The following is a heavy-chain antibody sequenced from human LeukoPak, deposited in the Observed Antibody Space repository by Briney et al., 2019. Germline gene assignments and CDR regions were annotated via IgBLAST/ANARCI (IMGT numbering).Heavy chain of an antibody. CDR3: AKTVNTAMVPFDY. D-gene: IGHD5-18*01. J-gene: IGHJ4*02. V-gene: IGHV3-23*01. Sequence: PGGSLRLSCAASGFTFSSYAMSRVREAPGKGLEWDSATSGSGGSTYYADSVEGRFTISRDNSKNTLYLQMNSLRAEDTAVYYCAKTVNTAMVPFDYWGQGTLVTVSS. CDR1: GFTFSSYA. CDR2: TSGSGGST.